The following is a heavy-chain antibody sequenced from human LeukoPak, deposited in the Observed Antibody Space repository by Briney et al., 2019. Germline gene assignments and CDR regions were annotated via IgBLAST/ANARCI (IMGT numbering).Heavy chain of an antibody. D-gene: IGHD3-22*01. V-gene: IGHV3-74*03. CDR1: GFTFSNYW. J-gene: IGHJ4*02. CDR3: VRSAFHAGSGNYYDY. Sequence: GGSLRLSCAASGFTFSNYWIHWVRQAPGKGLVRVSRIDNAGSITTYADSVKGRFTISRDNAENTLYLQMNSLRVEDTAVYYCVRSAFHAGSGNYYDYWGQGTLVTVSS. CDR2: IDNAGSIT.